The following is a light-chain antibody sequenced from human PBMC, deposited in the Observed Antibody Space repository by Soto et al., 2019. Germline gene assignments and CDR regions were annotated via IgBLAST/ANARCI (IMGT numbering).Light chain of an antibody. CDR1: QSVSSSY. CDR3: QQYDRWPVT. Sequence: IVLTQSPGILSLSPGERATLSCRASQSVSSSYLAWNQQKPGQAPRLLISGASTGASGIPPRFSGSGSGTEFTLTIDRLQSADFAVYYCQQYDRWPVTFGGGTKVDSK. CDR2: GAS. J-gene: IGKJ4*01. V-gene: IGKV3-20*01.